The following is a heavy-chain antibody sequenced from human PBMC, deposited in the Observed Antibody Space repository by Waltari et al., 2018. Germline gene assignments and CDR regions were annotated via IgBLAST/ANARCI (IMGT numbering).Heavy chain of an antibody. J-gene: IGHJ4*02. D-gene: IGHD3-9*01. CDR1: GFTFSSYA. CDR2: ISYDGSNK. Sequence: QVQLVESGGGVVQPGRSLRLSCAASGFTFSSYAMHWVRQAPGKGLEWVAVISYDGSNKYYADSVKGRFTISRDNSKNTLYLQMNSLRAEDTAVYYCARPLTGYPTLPIDYWGQGTLVTVSS. CDR3: ARPLTGYPTLPIDY. V-gene: IGHV3-30-3*01.